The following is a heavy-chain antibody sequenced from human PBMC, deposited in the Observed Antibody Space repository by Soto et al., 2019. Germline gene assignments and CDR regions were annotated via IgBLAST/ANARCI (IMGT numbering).Heavy chain of an antibody. CDR2: IYPGDSDT. V-gene: IGHV5-51*01. CDR3: AMVLDCSSTSCHRFDY. D-gene: IGHD2-2*01. CDR1: GYSFTSYW. J-gene: IGHJ4*02. Sequence: GESLKISCKGSGYSFTSYWIGWVRQMPGKGLEWMGIIYPGDSDTRYSPSLQGQVTISADKSISTAYLQWSSLKASDTAMYYCAMVLDCSSTSCHRFDYWGQGTLVTVSS.